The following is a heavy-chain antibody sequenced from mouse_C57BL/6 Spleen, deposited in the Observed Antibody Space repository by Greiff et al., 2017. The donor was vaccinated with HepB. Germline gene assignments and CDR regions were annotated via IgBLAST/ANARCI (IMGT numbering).Heavy chain of an antibody. Sequence: VQLQQSGPELVKPGASVKISCKASGYTFTDYYMNWVKQSHGKSLEWIGDINPNNGGTSYNQKFKGKATLTVDKSSSTAYMELRSLTSEDSAVYYCVPSYYYGSPYWYFDVWGTGTTVTVSS. D-gene: IGHD1-1*01. V-gene: IGHV1-26*01. J-gene: IGHJ1*03. CDR3: VPSYYYGSPYWYFDV. CDR1: GYTFTDYY. CDR2: INPNNGGT.